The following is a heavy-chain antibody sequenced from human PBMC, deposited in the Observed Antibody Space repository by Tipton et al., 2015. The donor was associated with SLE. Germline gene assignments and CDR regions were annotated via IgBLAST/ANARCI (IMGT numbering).Heavy chain of an antibody. CDR1: GFTFDDYV. CDR3: AKDTRFGVLDAFDI. V-gene: IGHV3-9*01. Sequence: SLRLSCAASGFTFDDYVMHWVRQSPEKGLEWVSGISWNSGIIVYADSVKGRFTISRDNVKNSLYLQMNSLRVEDTALYYCAKDTRFGVLDAFDIWGQGTMVTVSS. D-gene: IGHD3-10*01. J-gene: IGHJ3*02. CDR2: ISWNSGII.